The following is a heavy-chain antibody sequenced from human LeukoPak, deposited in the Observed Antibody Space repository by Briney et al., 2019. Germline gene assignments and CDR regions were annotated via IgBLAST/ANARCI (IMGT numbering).Heavy chain of an antibody. D-gene: IGHD6-13*01. CDR1: GFTFSSFA. J-gene: IGHJ4*02. CDR2: ISGRGDST. Sequence: GGSLRLSCAASGFTFSSFAMSWVRQAPGKGLEWVSVISGRGDSTYYADSVKGRFTISRDNSKSTVYLQMNSLRAEDTAVYYCARMISTAGTTGGDYFDLWGQGALVTVSS. V-gene: IGHV3-23*01. CDR3: ARMISTAGTTGGDYFDL.